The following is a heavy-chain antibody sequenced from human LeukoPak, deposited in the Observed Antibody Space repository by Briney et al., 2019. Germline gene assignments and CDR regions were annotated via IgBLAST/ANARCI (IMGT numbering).Heavy chain of an antibody. J-gene: IGHJ6*03. Sequence: GGSLRLSCAASGFTFSSYGMYWVRQAPGKGLEWVAVIWYDGSHKSYANSVKGRFTISRDNPKNILYLHMNSLRADDTAVYYCARDRGYSSTWSFGKHYYMDVWGKGTTVTVS. D-gene: IGHD6-13*01. CDR3: ARDRGYSSTWSFGKHYYMDV. V-gene: IGHV3-33*07. CDR1: GFTFSSYG. CDR2: IWYDGSHK.